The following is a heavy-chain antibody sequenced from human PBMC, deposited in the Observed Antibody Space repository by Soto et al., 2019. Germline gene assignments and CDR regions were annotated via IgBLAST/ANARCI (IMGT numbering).Heavy chain of an antibody. V-gene: IGHV3-23*01. D-gene: IGHD6-19*01. CDR3: AKKKISGWRNRAYYYYGMDV. CDR2: ISGSGGST. J-gene: IGHJ6*02. CDR1: GFTFSSYA. Sequence: PGGSLRLSCAASGFTFSSYAMSWVRQAPGKGLEWVSAISGSGGSTYYADSVKGRFTISRDNSKNTLYLQMNSLRAEDTAVYYCAKKKISGWRNRAYYYYGMDVWGQGTTVTVSS.